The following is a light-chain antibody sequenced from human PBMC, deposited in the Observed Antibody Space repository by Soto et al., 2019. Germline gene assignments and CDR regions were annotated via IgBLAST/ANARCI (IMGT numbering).Light chain of an antibody. CDR1: ENIKNR. V-gene: IGKV3-15*01. J-gene: IGKJ4*01. Sequence: EKVMTQSPATLSVSPGERATLSCRASENIKNRLAWYQQKPGQGPRLLIYDAFTRATDIPARFSGSASGTEFTLTISILQSEDSAFYYCQQYDDWPLTLGGGTKVEIK. CDR3: QQYDDWPLT. CDR2: DAF.